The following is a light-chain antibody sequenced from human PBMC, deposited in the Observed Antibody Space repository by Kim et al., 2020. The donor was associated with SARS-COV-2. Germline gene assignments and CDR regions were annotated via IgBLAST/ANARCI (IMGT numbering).Light chain of an antibody. Sequence: QAGLTQPPSVSEGLRQTATLTCTGNSNNVGNEGAAWLQQHQGHPPKLLSYRNNNRPSGISERLSASRSGNTASLTITGLQPEDEADYYCSAWDYSLSAWVFGGGTQLTVL. CDR2: RNN. J-gene: IGLJ3*02. CDR3: SAWDYSLSAWV. CDR1: SNNVGNEG. V-gene: IGLV10-54*01.